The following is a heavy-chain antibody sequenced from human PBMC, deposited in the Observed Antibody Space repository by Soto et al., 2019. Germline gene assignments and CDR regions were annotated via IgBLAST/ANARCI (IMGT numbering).Heavy chain of an antibody. CDR1: GFTFSSYA. CDR2: ISGSGGST. J-gene: IGHJ3*02. V-gene: IGHV3-23*01. Sequence: GGSLRLSCAASGFTFSSYAMSWVRQAPGKGLEWVSAISGSGGSTYYADSVKGRFTISRDNSKNTLYLQVNSLRAEDTAVYYCAKLVVVVAATGHDAFDIWGQGTMVTVSS. CDR3: AKLVVVVAATGHDAFDI. D-gene: IGHD2-15*01.